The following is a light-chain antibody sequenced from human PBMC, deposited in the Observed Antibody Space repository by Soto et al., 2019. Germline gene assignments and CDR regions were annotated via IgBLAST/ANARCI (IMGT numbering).Light chain of an antibody. CDR1: QSVSSSY. CDR3: QQYGRAPRT. CDR2: GAS. J-gene: IGKJ1*01. V-gene: IGKV3-20*01. Sequence: EIVLTQSPGTLSLYHGERATLSCRASQSVSSSYLAWYQQKPGQAPRLLIYGASSRDTGIPDRFSGSGSGTDFTLTIRRRELEDFAVDYCQQYGRAPRTFGREPTVEIK.